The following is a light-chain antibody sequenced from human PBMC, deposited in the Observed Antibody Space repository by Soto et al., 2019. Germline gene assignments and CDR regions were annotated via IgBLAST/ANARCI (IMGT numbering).Light chain of an antibody. J-gene: IGKJ2*01. CDR3: QQYYSSQYT. CDR2: GAS. Sequence: EIVLTQSPGTLSLSPGERATLSCRASQSVSSSYFAWYQQKPGQAPRLLIYGASSRATGIPDRFSGSGSGTDFTLTISRLEPEDSAVYYWQQYYSSQYTFGQGTKLEIK. CDR1: QSVSSSY. V-gene: IGKV3-20*01.